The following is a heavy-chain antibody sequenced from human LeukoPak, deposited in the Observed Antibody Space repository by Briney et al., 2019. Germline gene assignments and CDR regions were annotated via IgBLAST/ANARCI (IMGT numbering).Heavy chain of an antibody. J-gene: IGHJ6*03. V-gene: IGHV3-23*01. CDR2: ISGSGGST. D-gene: IGHD3-22*01. Sequence: PGGSLRLSCAASGFTFSSYGMSWVRQAPGKGLEWVSAISGSGGSTFYADSVKGRFTISRDNSKNTLYLQMHSLRAEDTAVYYCAKGSAHTLYYYDSSYYMDVWGKGTTVTISS. CDR3: AKGSAHTLYYYDSSYYMDV. CDR1: GFTFSSYG.